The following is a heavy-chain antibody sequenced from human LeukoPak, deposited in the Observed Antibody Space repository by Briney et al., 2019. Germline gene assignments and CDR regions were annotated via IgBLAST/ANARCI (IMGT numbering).Heavy chain of an antibody. Sequence: SVKVSCKASGGTFSSYAISWVRQAPGQGLEWMGGIIPTFGTANYAQKFQGRVTITTEESTSTAYIELSCLRSEDTAVYYCARENRGRYCSSTSCYSHYYYYYMDVWGKGTTVTVSS. CDR3: ARENRGRYCSSTSCYSHYYYYYMDV. CDR1: GGTFSSYA. CDR2: IIPTFGTA. V-gene: IGHV1-69*05. J-gene: IGHJ6*03. D-gene: IGHD2-2*02.